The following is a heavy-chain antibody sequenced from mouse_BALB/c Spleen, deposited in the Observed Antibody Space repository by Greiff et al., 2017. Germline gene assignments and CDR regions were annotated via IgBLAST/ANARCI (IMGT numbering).Heavy chain of an antibody. CDR1: GFNIKDTY. D-gene: IGHD2-4*01. CDR3: ARDDYGEGFAY. Sequence: VQLQQSGAELVKPGASVKLSCTASGFNIKDTYMHWVKQRPEQGLEWIGRIDPANGNTKYDPKFQGKATITADTSSNTAYLQLSSLTSEDTAVYYCARDDYGEGFAYWGQGTLVTGSA. V-gene: IGHV14-3*02. CDR2: IDPANGNT. J-gene: IGHJ3*01.